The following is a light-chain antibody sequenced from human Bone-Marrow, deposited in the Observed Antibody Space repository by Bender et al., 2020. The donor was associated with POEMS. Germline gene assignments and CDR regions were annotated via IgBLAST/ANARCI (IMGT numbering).Light chain of an antibody. V-gene: IGLV1-36*01. J-gene: IGLJ3*02. Sequence: QSVVTQPPSLSEAPRQWVTISCSGSSSNIGNHGVNWYQQLPGEAPKLLIYYDDLLTPGVSNRFSASKSGTSASLAISELQSEDDALYYCSAWDDSLSGWVFGGGTKLTDL. CDR3: SAWDDSLSGWV. CDR2: YDD. CDR1: SSNIGNHG.